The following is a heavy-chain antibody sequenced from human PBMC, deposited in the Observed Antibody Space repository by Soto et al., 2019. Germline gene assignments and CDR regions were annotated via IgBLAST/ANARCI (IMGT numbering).Heavy chain of an antibody. CDR2: ISYDGSNK. Sequence: QTGGSLRLSCAASGFTFSSYAMHWVRQAPGKGLEWVAVISYDGSNKYYADSVKGRFTISRDNSKNTLYLQMNSLRAEDTAVYYCARDPRYSSGWYPVSYFDYWGQGTLVTVSS. J-gene: IGHJ4*02. V-gene: IGHV3-30-3*01. CDR1: GFTFSSYA. CDR3: ARDPRYSSGWYPVSYFDY. D-gene: IGHD6-19*01.